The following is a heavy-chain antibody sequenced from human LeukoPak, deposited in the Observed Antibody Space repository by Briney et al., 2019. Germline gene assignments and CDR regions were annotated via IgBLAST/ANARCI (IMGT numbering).Heavy chain of an antibody. CDR1: GGSISSYY. D-gene: IGHD3-22*01. V-gene: IGHV4-4*07. CDR3: ARVHVGYYFESGGINCLDP. CDR2: IYTSGST. Sequence: SETLSLTCTVSGGSISSYYWSWIRQPAGKGLEWIGRIYTSGSTNYNPSLKSRVTMSVDTSKNQFSLKLSSVTAADTAVYYCARVHVGYYFESGGINCLDPWGQGTLVTVSS. J-gene: IGHJ5*02.